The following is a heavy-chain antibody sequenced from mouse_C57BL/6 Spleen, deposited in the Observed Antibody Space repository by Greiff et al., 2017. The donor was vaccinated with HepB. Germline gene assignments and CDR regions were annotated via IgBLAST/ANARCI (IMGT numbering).Heavy chain of an antibody. J-gene: IGHJ3*01. CDR3: ARTYYSNPWFAY. Sequence: EVQLQESGPGLVKPSQSLSLTCSVTGYSITRGYYWNWIRQFPGNKLEWMGYISYDGSNNYNPSLKNRISITRDTSKNQFFLKLNSVTTEDTATYYCARTYYSNPWFAYWGQGTLVTVSA. V-gene: IGHV3-6*01. CDR1: GYSITRGYY. CDR2: ISYDGSN. D-gene: IGHD2-5*01.